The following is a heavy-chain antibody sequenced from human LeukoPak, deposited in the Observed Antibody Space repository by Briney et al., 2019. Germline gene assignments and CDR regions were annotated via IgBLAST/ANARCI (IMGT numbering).Heavy chain of an antibody. CDR3: ARLGDSSGWTPGAFDI. J-gene: IGHJ3*02. Sequence: PSQTLSLTCTVSGGSISSGDYCWSWIRQPPGKGLEWIGYIYYSGSTNYNPSLKSRVTISVDTSKNQFSLKLSSVTAADTAVYYCARLGDSSGWTPGAFDIWGQGTMVTVSS. V-gene: IGHV4-30-4*01. CDR2: IYYSGST. D-gene: IGHD6-19*01. CDR1: GGSISSGDYC.